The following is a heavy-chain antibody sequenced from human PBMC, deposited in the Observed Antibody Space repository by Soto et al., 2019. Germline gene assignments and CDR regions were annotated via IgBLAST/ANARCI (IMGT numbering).Heavy chain of an antibody. CDR2: IYYSGST. CDR3: ASLVVTAHNWFDP. J-gene: IGHJ5*02. Sequence: PSETLSLTCTVSGGSVSGDSYYWSWIRQPPGKGLEWIGYIYYSGSTYYNPSLKSRVTISVDTSKNQFSLKLSSVTAADTAVYYCASLVVTAHNWFDPWGQGTLVTVSS. CDR1: GGSVSGDSYY. V-gene: IGHV4-30-4*08. D-gene: IGHD2-21*02.